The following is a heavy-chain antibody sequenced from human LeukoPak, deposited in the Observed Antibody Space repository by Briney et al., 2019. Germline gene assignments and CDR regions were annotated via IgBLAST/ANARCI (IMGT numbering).Heavy chain of an antibody. V-gene: IGHV1-46*01. CDR1: GYTFTSYY. CDR3: ARDNSVGDDAWWFDP. D-gene: IGHD1-26*01. Sequence: GASVKVSCKASGYTFTSYYMHWVRQAPGQGLEWMGIINPSGGSTSYAQKFQGRVTMTRDMSTSTDYMELSSLRSEDTAVYYCARDNSVGDDAWWFDPWGQGTLVIVSS. J-gene: IGHJ5*02. CDR2: INPSGGST.